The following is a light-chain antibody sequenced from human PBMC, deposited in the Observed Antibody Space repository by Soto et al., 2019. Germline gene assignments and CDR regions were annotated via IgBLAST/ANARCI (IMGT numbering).Light chain of an antibody. V-gene: IGKV3-15*01. CDR1: QSVKSR. J-gene: IGKJ1*01. Sequence: EIVMTQSSATLSVSHGERGTLSCRASQSVKSRLAWYQQKPGQTPRLLIYDASTRDTGIPTRFSGGGSGTDFTLTIIRLQSEDFAVYYCQQENNWPWTFGQGTKVDIK. CDR3: QQENNWPWT. CDR2: DAS.